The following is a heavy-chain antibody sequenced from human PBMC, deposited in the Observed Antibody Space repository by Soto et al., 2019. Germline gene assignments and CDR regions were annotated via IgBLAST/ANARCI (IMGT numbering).Heavy chain of an antibody. V-gene: IGHV2-5*02. CDR2: IYWDDDK. CDR1: GFSISTSGVG. D-gene: IGHD1-26*01. Sequence: QITLKASGPTLVKPTQTLALTCTLSGFSISTSGVGVGWIRQPPGKNLEWLALIYWDDDKGYSPALKSRPTITKDTSKNQVVLKMTTMDPVDTATYDCARGIMGVADYWGQGTLVNVSS. J-gene: IGHJ4*02. CDR3: ARGIMGVADY.